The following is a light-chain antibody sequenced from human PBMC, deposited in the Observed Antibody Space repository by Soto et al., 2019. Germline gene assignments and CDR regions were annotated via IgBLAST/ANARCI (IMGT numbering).Light chain of an antibody. CDR2: GAS. J-gene: IGKJ1*01. CDR3: QQYRKWPRT. CDR1: QSVDID. V-gene: IGKV3-15*01. Sequence: EVVLPQSPSTLSVSPGERVTLSCRASQSVDIDLAWYQQIPGQAPRLLIYGASTRAPDMPGRFSGRGSGTEFSLTISSLQSEDYAVYYCQQYRKWPRTVGQGTKVDIK.